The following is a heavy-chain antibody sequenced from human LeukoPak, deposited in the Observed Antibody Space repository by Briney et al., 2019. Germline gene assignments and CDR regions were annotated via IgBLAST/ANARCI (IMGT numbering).Heavy chain of an antibody. J-gene: IGHJ5*02. V-gene: IGHV4-4*07. CDR2: IYTSGST. CDR3: ATSIAARNWFDP. D-gene: IGHD6-6*01. CDR1: GGSISSYY. Sequence: PSETLSLTCTVSGGSISSYYWSWIRQPAGKGLEWIGRIYTSGSTNYNPSLKSRVTMSVDTSKNQLSLKLSSVTAADTAVYYCATSIAARNWFDPWGQGTLVTVSS.